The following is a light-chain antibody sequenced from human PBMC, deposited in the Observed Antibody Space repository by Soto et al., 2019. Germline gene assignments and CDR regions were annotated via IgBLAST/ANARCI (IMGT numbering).Light chain of an antibody. Sequence: IVLVNSPGTLPLSPGERATLSCSASRSVTNSFLAWYQQKPGQAPRLLIYGASRRATGIPDRFTGSGSGTDFTLTISILAPEEFADYCSQQSIRSPYAFGKGTKVDIK. CDR3: QQSIRSPYA. CDR2: GAS. V-gene: IGKV3-20*01. CDR1: RSVTNSF. J-gene: IGKJ1*01.